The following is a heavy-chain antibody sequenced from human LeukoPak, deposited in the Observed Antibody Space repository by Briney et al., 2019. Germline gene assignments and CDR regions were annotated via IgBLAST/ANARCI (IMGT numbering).Heavy chain of an antibody. Sequence: PGRSLRLSCAASGFTFTSYALHWVRQAPGKGPEWVAVISYDGSNKYYADSVKGRFTISRDNSKNTLYLQMNSLRAEDTAVYYCARAWTTVTTAFDIWGQGTMVTVSS. CDR3: ARAWTTVTTAFDI. CDR2: ISYDGSNK. CDR1: GFTFTSYA. V-gene: IGHV3-30-3*01. J-gene: IGHJ3*02. D-gene: IGHD4-17*01.